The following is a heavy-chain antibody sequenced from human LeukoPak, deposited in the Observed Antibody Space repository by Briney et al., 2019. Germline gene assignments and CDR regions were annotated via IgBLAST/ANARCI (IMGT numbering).Heavy chain of an antibody. V-gene: IGHV4-30-2*01. CDR2: IYHSGST. Sequence: PSETLSLTCAVSGGSISSGGYSWSWIRQPPGKGLEWVGYIYHSGSTYYNPSLKSRVTISVDRSENQFSLKLSSVTAADTAVYYCARSRVTTIWFNWFDPWGQGTLVTVSS. J-gene: IGHJ5*02. D-gene: IGHD5-12*01. CDR1: GGSISSGGYS. CDR3: ARSRVTTIWFNWFDP.